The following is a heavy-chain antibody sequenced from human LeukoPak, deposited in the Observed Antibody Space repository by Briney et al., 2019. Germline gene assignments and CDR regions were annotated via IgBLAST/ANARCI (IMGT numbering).Heavy chain of an antibody. D-gene: IGHD6-19*01. CDR1: GGSISSSSYY. Sequence: SETLSLTCTVSGGSISSSSYYWGWLRQPPGTGLEWIGCIYYSGSTYYNPSLKSRVTISVDTSKNQFSLKLSSVTAADTAVYYCARHSSGWYDDYWGQGTLVTVSS. CDR2: IYYSGST. V-gene: IGHV4-39*01. CDR3: ARHSSGWYDDY. J-gene: IGHJ4*02.